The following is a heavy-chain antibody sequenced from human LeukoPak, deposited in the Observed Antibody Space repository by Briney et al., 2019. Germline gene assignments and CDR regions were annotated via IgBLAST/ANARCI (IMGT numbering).Heavy chain of an antibody. CDR1: GGSISSGYYY. CDR2: IYYSGST. D-gene: IGHD3-10*01. V-gene: IGHV4-30-4*08. Sequence: PSETLSLTCTVSGGSISSGYYYWSWIRQPPGKGLEWIGYIYYSGSTYYNPSLKSRVAISVDTSKNQFSLKLSSVTAADTAVYYCASLYGSGSYSKLDYWGQGTLVTVSS. CDR3: ASLYGSGSYSKLDY. J-gene: IGHJ4*02.